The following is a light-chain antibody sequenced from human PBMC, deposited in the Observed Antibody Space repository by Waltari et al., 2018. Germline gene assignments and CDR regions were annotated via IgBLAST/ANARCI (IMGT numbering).Light chain of an antibody. CDR2: EVI. J-gene: IGLJ3*02. CDR1: SSDAGRYNL. Sequence: QSALTQPASVSGSPGQSITISCTGPSSDAGRYNLVSWYQQHPGKAPKLMIYEVIKRPSGVSNRFSGSSSGNTASLTISGLQAEDEADYYCCSYAGSNTLLFGGGTKLTVL. V-gene: IGLV2-23*02. CDR3: CSYAGSNTLL.